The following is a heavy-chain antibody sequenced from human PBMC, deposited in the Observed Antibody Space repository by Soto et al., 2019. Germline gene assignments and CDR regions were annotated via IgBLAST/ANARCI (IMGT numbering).Heavy chain of an antibody. CDR1: GYTFTSYD. D-gene: IGHD5-12*01. J-gene: IGHJ4*02. Sequence: QVQLVQSGAEVKKPGASVKVSCKASGYTFTSYDINWVRQATGQGLEWMGWMNPNSGNTGYAQKFQGRVTMTRNTSISTAYMEVSSLRSEDTAVYYCARSERGGGCSGYRPLDYWGQGTLVTVSS. CDR3: ARSERGGGCSGYRPLDY. V-gene: IGHV1-8*01. CDR2: MNPNSGNT.